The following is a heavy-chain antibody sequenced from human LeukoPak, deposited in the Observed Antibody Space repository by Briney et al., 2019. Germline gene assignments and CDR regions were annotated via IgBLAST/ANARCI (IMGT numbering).Heavy chain of an antibody. CDR3: ARAPEGSGSSYYFDY. CDR1: GVTFSSYW. V-gene: IGHV3-7*01. Sequence: GGSLRLSCAASGVTFSSYWMSWVRQAPGKGLEWVANINRDGGEKYHVDSVKGRFTISRDNAKNSLYLQMNSLRTEDTAIYYCARAPEGSGSSYYFDYWGRGILVTVSS. J-gene: IGHJ4*02. D-gene: IGHD3-10*01. CDR2: INRDGGEK.